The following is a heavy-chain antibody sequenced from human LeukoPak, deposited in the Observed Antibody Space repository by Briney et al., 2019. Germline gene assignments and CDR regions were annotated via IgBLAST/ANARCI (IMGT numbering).Heavy chain of an antibody. CDR3: ARGAQMYYDFWSGYYVFDY. D-gene: IGHD3-3*01. CDR2: IYYSGST. V-gene: IGHV4-39*07. J-gene: IGHJ4*02. Sequence: SETLSLTCTVSGGSISSSSYYWGWIRQPPGKGLEWIGSIYYSGSTNYNPSLKSRVTISVDTSKNQFSLKLSSVTAADTAVYYCARGAQMYYDFWSGYYVFDYWGQGTLVTVSS. CDR1: GGSISSSSYY.